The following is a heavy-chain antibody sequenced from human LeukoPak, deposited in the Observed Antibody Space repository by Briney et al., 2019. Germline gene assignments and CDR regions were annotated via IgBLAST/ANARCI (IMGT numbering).Heavy chain of an antibody. D-gene: IGHD1-14*01. CDR3: AKEGAYPIITYDS. V-gene: IGHV3-7*01. CDR2: IKQDGSEK. J-gene: IGHJ5*01. Sequence: GGSLRLSCAASGFTFSNYWMNWLRQAPGKGLEWVANIKQDGSEKYYVDSVKGRFTISRDNAKNSLYLQMNSLRAEDAGVYYCAKEGAYPIITYDSWGQGTLVTVSS. CDR1: GFTFSNYW.